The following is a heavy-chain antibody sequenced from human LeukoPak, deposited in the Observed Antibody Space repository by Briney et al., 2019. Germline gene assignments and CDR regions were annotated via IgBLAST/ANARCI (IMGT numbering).Heavy chain of an antibody. D-gene: IGHD2-2*02. CDR1: GFTFSSYG. CDR2: IRYDGSNK. J-gene: IGHJ4*02. V-gene: IGHV3-30*02. CDR3: ATPLVGYCSSTSCYTHDDY. Sequence: PGGTLRLSCAASGFTFSSYGMHWVRQAPGKGLEWVAFIRYDGSNKYYADSVKGRFTISRDNSKNTLYLQMNSLRAEDTAVYYCATPLVGYCSSTSCYTHDDYWGQGTLVTVSS.